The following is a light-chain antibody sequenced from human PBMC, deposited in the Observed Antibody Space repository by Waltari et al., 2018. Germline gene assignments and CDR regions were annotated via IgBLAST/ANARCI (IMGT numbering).Light chain of an antibody. CDR2: GVS. Sequence: QSALTQPASVSGSPGQSITIPCTGTSSAVGNYNYVPWYQQHPGKVPKLIIYGVSNRPSGVSNRFSGSKSGNTASLTISGLQAEDEADYYCSSYTGGSTFYVFGTGTKVAVL. CDR1: SSAVGNYNY. CDR3: SSYTGGSTFYV. J-gene: IGLJ1*01. V-gene: IGLV2-14*01.